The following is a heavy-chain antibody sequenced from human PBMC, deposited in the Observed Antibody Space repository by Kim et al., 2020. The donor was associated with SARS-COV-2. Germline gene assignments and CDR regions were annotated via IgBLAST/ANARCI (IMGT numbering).Heavy chain of an antibody. CDR1: GFTFSSYG. CDR2: IWYDGSNK. CDR3: ARDSTPDYDFWSGLMGNAFDI. D-gene: IGHD3-3*01. V-gene: IGHV3-33*01. J-gene: IGHJ3*02. Sequence: GGSLRLSCAASGFTFSSYGMHWVRQAPGKGLEWVAVIWYDGSNKYYADSVKGRFTISRDNSKNTLYLQMNSLRAEDTAVYYCARDSTPDYDFWSGLMGNAFDIWGQGTMVTVSS.